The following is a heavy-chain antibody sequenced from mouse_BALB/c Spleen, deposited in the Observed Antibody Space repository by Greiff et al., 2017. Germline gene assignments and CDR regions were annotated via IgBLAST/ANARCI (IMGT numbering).Heavy chain of an antibody. Sequence: QVQLQQPGAELVKPGASVKLSCKASGYTFTSYWMHWVKQRPGQGLEWNGEINPSNGRTNYNEKFKSKATLTVDKSSSTAYMQLSSLTSEDSAVYYCAREVYYYGSRYFDVWGAGTTVTVSS. CDR1: GYTFTSYW. CDR2: INPSNGRT. J-gene: IGHJ1*01. CDR3: AREVYYYGSRYFDV. D-gene: IGHD1-1*01. V-gene: IGHV1S81*02.